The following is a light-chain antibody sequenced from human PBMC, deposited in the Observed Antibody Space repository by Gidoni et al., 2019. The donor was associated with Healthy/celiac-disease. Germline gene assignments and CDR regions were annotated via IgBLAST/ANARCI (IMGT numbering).Light chain of an antibody. V-gene: IGKV4-1*01. CDR2: WAS. J-gene: IGKJ2*01. CDR1: QSVLYSSNNKNY. CDR3: QQYYSTPPT. Sequence: DIVMTPPPHSLSVSLGERATINCKSSQSVLYSSNNKNYLAWYQQKPGQPPKLLIYWASTRESGVPDRFSGSGSGTDFTLTISSLQAEDVAVYYCQQYYSTPPTFGQGTKLEIK.